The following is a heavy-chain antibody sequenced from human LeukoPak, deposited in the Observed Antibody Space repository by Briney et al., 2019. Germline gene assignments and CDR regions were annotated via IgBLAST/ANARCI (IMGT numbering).Heavy chain of an antibody. D-gene: IGHD5-18*01. CDR1: GFTFSSYA. V-gene: IGHV3-23*01. CDR2: INSSTGST. Sequence: GGSLRLSCAASGFTFSSYAMSWVRQAPGKGLEWVSTINSSTGSTYYADSVKGRFTISRDNSKNTLYLQMNSLRAEDTAVYYCARARSSYGYGDAFDIWGQGTMVTVSS. CDR3: ARARSSYGYGDAFDI. J-gene: IGHJ3*02.